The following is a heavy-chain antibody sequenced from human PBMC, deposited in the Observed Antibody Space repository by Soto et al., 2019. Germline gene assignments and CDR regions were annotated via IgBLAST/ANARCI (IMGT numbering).Heavy chain of an antibody. D-gene: IGHD3-22*01. CDR3: ARSTYYYDSSGYSLGY. J-gene: IGHJ4*02. V-gene: IGHV1-69*06. Sequence: SVKVSCKASGGTFSSYAISWVRQAPGQGLEWMGGIIPIFGTANYAQKFQGRVTITADKSTSTAYTELSSLRSEDTAVYYCARSTYYYDSSGYSLGYWGQGPLVTVSS. CDR1: GGTFSSYA. CDR2: IIPIFGTA.